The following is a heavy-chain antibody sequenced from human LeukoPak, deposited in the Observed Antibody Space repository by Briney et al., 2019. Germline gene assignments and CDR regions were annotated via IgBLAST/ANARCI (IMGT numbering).Heavy chain of an antibody. Sequence: PGGSLRLSCAVSGFTFSSYWMSWVRQAPGKGLEWVASIKEEGSEKHYVDSVKGRFIISRDNAKNSLYLQMNSLRAEDTAVYHCARGHYQLSWGQGILVTVSS. CDR1: GFTFSSYW. CDR2: IKEEGSEK. V-gene: IGHV3-7*01. J-gene: IGHJ5*02. CDR3: ARGHYQLS. D-gene: IGHD2-2*01.